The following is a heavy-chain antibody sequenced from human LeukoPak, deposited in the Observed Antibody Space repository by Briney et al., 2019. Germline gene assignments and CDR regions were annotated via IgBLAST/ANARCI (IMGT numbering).Heavy chain of an antibody. Sequence: PGGSLRLSCAVSGFTFSSQAMSWVRQAPGKGLEWLSGISESGDATFNIDSVKGWFTISRDNSKNTLYLQMDSLRAEDTAVYYCAKDPEFWGQGILVTVSS. D-gene: IGHD3-10*01. CDR1: GFTFSSQA. J-gene: IGHJ4*02. CDR3: AKDPEF. V-gene: IGHV3-23*01. CDR2: ISESGDAT.